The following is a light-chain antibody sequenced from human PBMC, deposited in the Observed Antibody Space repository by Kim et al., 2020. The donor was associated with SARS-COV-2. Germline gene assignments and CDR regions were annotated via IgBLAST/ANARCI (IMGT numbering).Light chain of an antibody. CDR1: SSDVGGYNY. CDR3: SSYTSSSTSLYV. CDR2: GVS. J-gene: IGLJ1*01. Sequence: QSALTQPASVSGSPGQSITISCTGTSSDVGGYNYVSWYQQHPGKAPKLMIYGVSKRPSGVSNRFSGSKSGNTASLTISGLQAEDEADYYCSSYTSSSTSLYVFGTGTKVTVL. V-gene: IGLV2-14*01.